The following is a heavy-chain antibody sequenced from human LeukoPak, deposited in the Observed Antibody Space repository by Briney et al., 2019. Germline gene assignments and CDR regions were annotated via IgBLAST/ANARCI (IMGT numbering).Heavy chain of an antibody. CDR2: IYYSGST. CDR3: ARVPYSSGWVWFDP. J-gene: IGHJ5*02. CDR1: GGSISSYY. D-gene: IGHD6-19*01. Sequence: SETLSLTCTVSGGSISSYYWSWLRQPPGKGLEWIGYIYYSGSTNYNPSLKSRVTISVDTSKNQFSLKLSSVTAADTAVYYCARVPYSSGWVWFDPWGQGTLVTVSS. V-gene: IGHV4-59*01.